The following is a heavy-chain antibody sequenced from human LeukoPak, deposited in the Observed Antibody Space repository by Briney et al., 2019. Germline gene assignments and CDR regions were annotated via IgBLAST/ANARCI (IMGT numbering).Heavy chain of an antibody. CDR2: INPSGGST. Sequence: ASVKVSCKASGYTFTGYYMHWVRQAPGQGLEWMGIINPSGGSTSYAQKFQGRVTMTRDMSTSTVYMELRSLSSDDTAVYYCARDRLDSSGWPSDAFDIWGQGTMVTVSS. D-gene: IGHD6-19*01. V-gene: IGHV1-46*01. CDR1: GYTFTGYY. J-gene: IGHJ3*02. CDR3: ARDRLDSSGWPSDAFDI.